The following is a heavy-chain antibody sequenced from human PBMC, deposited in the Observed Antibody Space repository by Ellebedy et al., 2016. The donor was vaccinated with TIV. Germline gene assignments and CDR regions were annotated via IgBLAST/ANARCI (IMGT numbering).Heavy chain of an antibody. CDR1: GFTFGNYA. CDR2: ISGTADRT. Sequence: PGGSLRLSCVASGFTFGNYAMTWVRQAPGKGLEWVSSISGTADRTYYTDSVRGRFTISRDNSKSTLHLQMNSLRGEDTAVYYCVMTTPYYFDYWGQGTLVTVSS. D-gene: IGHD4-11*01. CDR3: VMTTPYYFDY. V-gene: IGHV3-23*01. J-gene: IGHJ4*02.